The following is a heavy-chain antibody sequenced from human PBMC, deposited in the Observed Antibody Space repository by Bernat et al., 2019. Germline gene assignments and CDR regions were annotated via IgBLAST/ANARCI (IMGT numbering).Heavy chain of an antibody. CDR1: GFTFSTYA. Sequence: EVQLLESGGDFVQPGGSLRLSCAASGFTFSTYAMSWVRQAPGKGLEWVSTISGSGGSTYFPNAVKGRLTISRDNSKNTLYLQMNSLRAEDTAVYYCQLGPSDYYYYGMDVWGQGTTVTVSS. D-gene: IGHD7-27*01. CDR2: ISGSGGST. CDR3: QLGPSDYYYYGMDV. J-gene: IGHJ6*02. V-gene: IGHV3-23*01.